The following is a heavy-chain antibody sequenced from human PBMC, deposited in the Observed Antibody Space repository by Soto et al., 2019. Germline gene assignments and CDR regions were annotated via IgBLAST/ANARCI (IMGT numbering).Heavy chain of an antibody. CDR3: AGRARADFDYMDV. CDR1: GFTLSGYA. D-gene: IGHD6-6*01. CDR2: ISSNGVGI. J-gene: IGHJ6*03. V-gene: IGHV3-64*01. Sequence: EVQLAESGGGLAQPGGSLRLSWAASGFTLSGYAMDWVRQAPGQGLEYVSGISSNGVGIYYANSVQGRFTISSDNSKNTVYLQMGSLRPEDMAVYYCAGRARADFDYMDVWGKGTKVTVSS.